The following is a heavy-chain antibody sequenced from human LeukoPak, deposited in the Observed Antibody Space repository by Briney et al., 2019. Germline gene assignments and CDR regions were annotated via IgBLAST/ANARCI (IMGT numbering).Heavy chain of an antibody. CDR2: IYYSGSA. CDR1: GGSISSYY. Sequence: PSETLSLTCTVSGGSISSYYWSWIRQPPGKGLEWIGYIYYSGSANYNPSLKSRVTISVDTSKNQFSLKLSSVTAADTAVYYCATVGAPYGMDVWGQGTTVTVSS. CDR3: ATVGAPYGMDV. D-gene: IGHD3-10*01. V-gene: IGHV4-59*01. J-gene: IGHJ6*02.